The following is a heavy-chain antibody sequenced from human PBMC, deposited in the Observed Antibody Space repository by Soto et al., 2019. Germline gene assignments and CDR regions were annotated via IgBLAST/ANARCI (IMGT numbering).Heavy chain of an antibody. D-gene: IGHD2-8*02. CDR1: GGSISSGDYY. CDR3: ASVTRYCTGGGCNPNWFDP. J-gene: IGHJ5*02. Sequence: QVQLQESGPGLVMPSQTLSLTCTVSGGSISSGDYYWSWIHQPPGKGLEWIGCIFYTGSTYYNPSLKSRITISVHTSKSQFSLKLTSVTAADTAVYYCASVTRYCTGGGCNPNWFDPWGQGTLVTVSS. CDR2: IFYTGST. V-gene: IGHV4-30-4*01.